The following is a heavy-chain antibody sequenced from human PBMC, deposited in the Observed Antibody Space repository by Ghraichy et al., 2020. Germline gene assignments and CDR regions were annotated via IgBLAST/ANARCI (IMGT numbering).Heavy chain of an antibody. J-gene: IGHJ6*03. D-gene: IGHD6-19*01. CDR2: IYYSGST. V-gene: IGHV4-59*01. CDR1: GGSISSYY. Sequence: SETLSLTCTVSGGSISSYYWSWIRQPPGKGLEWIGYIYYSGSTNYNPSLKSRVTISVDTSKNQFSLKLSSVTAADTAVYYCARGIKYSSGWYDYYYYYYMDVWGKGTTVTVSS. CDR3: ARGIKYSSGWYDYYYYYYMDV.